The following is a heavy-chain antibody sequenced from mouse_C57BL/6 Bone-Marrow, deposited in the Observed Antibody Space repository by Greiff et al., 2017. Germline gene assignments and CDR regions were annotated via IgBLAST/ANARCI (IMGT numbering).Heavy chain of an antibody. D-gene: IGHD1-1*01. CDR1: GYSFTDYN. V-gene: IGHV1-39*01. Sequence: VQLKQSGPELVKPGASVKISCKASGYSFTDYNMNWVKQSNGKSLEWIGVINPNYGTTSYNQKFKGKATLTVDQSSSTAYMQLNSLTSEDSAVYYCATMDYYGSSPDFDAMDYWGQGTSVTVSS. CDR3: ATMDYYGSSPDFDAMDY. J-gene: IGHJ4*01. CDR2: INPNYGTT.